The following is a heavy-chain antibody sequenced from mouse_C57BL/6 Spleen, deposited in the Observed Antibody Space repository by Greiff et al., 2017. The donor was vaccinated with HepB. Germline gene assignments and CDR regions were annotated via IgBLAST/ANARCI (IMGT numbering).Heavy chain of an antibody. CDR3: ARLIYYDHERYFDV. CDR2: ISSGGSYT. CDR1: GFTFSSYG. D-gene: IGHD2-4*01. Sequence: EVQVVESGGDLVKPGGSLKLSCAASGFTFSSYGMSWVRQTPDKRLEWVATISSGGSYTYYPDSVKGRFTISRDNAKNTLYLQMSSLKSEDTAMYYCARLIYYDHERYFDVWGTGTTVTVSS. J-gene: IGHJ1*03. V-gene: IGHV5-6*01.